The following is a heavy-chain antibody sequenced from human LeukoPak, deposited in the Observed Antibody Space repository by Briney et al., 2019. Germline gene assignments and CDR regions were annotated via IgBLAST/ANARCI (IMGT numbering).Heavy chain of an antibody. CDR1: GYSFTSNW. CDR3: ARGLRYYGSGSQYTGTHYFYY. Sequence: ESLNTSVKGSGYSFTSNWIGWVRQMPGKGLEWMGIIYPGDSDTRYSPSFQGQVTISADKSITTAYLQWRSLKASDTAMYYCARGLRYYGSGSQYTGTHYFYYCGPGTLVTVSS. CDR2: IYPGDSDT. V-gene: IGHV5-51*01. D-gene: IGHD3-10*01. J-gene: IGHJ4*01.